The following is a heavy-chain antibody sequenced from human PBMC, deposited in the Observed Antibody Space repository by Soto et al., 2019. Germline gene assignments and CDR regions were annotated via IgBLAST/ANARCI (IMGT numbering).Heavy chain of an antibody. CDR1: GYTFTSYG. CDR3: ARRLRYFASDY. Sequence: QVQLVQSGGEGKKPGASVKVSCKASGYTFTSYGINWVRQAPGQGLEWIGWISAYNGNTNYAQRLQGRVTMTTDTSTSTAYMDLRSLTSDDTAVYFCARRLRYFASDYWGQGSLVTVSS. V-gene: IGHV1-18*01. CDR2: ISAYNGNT. J-gene: IGHJ4*02. D-gene: IGHD3-9*01.